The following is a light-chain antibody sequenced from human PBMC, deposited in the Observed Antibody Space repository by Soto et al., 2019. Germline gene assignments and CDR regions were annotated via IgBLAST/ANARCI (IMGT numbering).Light chain of an antibody. Sequence: ETVLTQSPATLSLSPGERVTLSCRASETFCSGCLAWYQQKPGQSPRLLIYGASSSPTGIPARFSGSGSGTDFTLTISRLEPEDFAVYYCQHYGTTPWTFGPGTK. CDR3: QHYGTTPWT. J-gene: IGKJ1*01. CDR2: GAS. V-gene: IGKV3-20*01. CDR1: ETFCSGC.